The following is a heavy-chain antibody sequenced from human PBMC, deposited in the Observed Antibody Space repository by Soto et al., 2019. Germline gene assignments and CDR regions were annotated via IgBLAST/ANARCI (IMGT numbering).Heavy chain of an antibody. CDR1: GGSISSGGYS. CDR2: IYDSGNT. Sequence: PSETLSLTCTVSGGSISSGGYSWSWIRQRPGKGLEWIGYIYDSGNTYYSPSLKSRVTISVDTSQNHFSLKLTSMTAADTAMYYCARGEDDYYVMDVWGQGTTVTVSS. CDR3: ARGEDDYYVMDV. J-gene: IGHJ6*02. V-gene: IGHV4-31*03.